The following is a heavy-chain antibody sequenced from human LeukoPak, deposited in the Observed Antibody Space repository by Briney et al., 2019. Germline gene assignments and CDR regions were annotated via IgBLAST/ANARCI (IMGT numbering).Heavy chain of an antibody. CDR3: AREDSGGSYCFFS. CDR1: GYTFTGYY. Sequence: ASVRASCKASGYTFTGYYMHWVRQAPGQGLEWMGWINPNSGGTNYAQKFQGGVTMTRDTSISTAYMELSRLRSDDTAVYYCAREDSGGSYCFFSWGQGTLVTVSS. D-gene: IGHD1-26*01. J-gene: IGHJ5*02. V-gene: IGHV1-2*02. CDR2: INPNSGGT.